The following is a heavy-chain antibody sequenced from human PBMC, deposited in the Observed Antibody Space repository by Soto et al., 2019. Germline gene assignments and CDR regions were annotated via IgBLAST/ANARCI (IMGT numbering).Heavy chain of an antibody. V-gene: IGHV1-3*01. D-gene: IGHD1-26*01. CDR3: ARDRGSYTYYFDY. CDR2: INAGNGNT. CDR1: GYTFTSYA. Sequence: QVHLVQSGAEVKKPGASVKVSCKASGYTFTSYAMHWVRQAPGQRLEWMGWINAGNGNTKYSQNFQGRVTITRDTSASTGCMELSSLTSEDTAVYYCARDRGSYTYYFDYWGQVSLVTVSS. J-gene: IGHJ4*02.